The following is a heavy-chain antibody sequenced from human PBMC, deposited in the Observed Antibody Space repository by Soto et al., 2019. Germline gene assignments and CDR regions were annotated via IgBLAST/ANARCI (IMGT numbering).Heavy chain of an antibody. D-gene: IGHD6-19*01. CDR2: ISGSGGST. J-gene: IGHJ6*02. CDR3: AKDSGSGWERYYYYGMDV. CDR1: GFTFSSYA. V-gene: IGHV3-23*01. Sequence: GGSLRLSCAASGFTFSSYAMSWVRQAPGKGLEWVSAISGSGGSTYYADSVKGRFTISRDNSKNTLYLQMNSLRAEDTAVYYCAKDSGSGWERYYYYGMDVWGQGTTVTVSS.